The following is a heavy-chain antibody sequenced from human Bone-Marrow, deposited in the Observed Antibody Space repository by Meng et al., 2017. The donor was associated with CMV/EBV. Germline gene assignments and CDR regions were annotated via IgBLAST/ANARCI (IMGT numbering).Heavy chain of an antibody. CDR2: ISSSSSYT. J-gene: IGHJ4*02. V-gene: IGHV3-11*05. Sequence: QVRLVESGGGLVKPGGSLRLSCAASGFTFSDDYMSWIRQAPGKGLEWVSYISSSSSYTNYADSVKGRFTISRDNAKNSLYLQMNSLRAEDTAVYYCAKGDVDTAMVMDYWGQGTLVTVSS. CDR1: GFTFSDDY. CDR3: AKGDVDTAMVMDY. D-gene: IGHD5-18*01.